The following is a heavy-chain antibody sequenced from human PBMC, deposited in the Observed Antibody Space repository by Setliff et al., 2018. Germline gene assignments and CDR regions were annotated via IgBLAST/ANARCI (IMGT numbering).Heavy chain of an antibody. CDR1: GYTFTSYD. V-gene: IGHV1-8*02. J-gene: IGHJ4*02. CDR2: MNPNSGKT. CDR3: AREVLSTVVAWDY. Sequence: ASVKVSCKASGYTFTSYDINWVRQAPGQGLEWMGWMNPNSGKTGYAQKFQGRVTITRDTSNSTDYMDLSRLTSDDTAVYYCAREVLSTVVAWDYWGQGTPVTVSS. D-gene: IGHD4-17*01.